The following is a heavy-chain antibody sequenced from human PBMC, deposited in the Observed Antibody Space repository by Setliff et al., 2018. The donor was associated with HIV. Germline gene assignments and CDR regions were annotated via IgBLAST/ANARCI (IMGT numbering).Heavy chain of an antibody. CDR1: GFTFSSYA. CDR3: AREFSGTRYRYFDS. D-gene: IGHD5-12*01. Sequence: LRLSCSASGFTFSSYAMHWVRQAPGKGLEYVSAITSNGGSTYYADSVKGRFTISRDNSKNTLYLQMSSLRAEDTAVYYCAREFSGTRYRYFDSWGQGTLVTVSS. CDR2: ITSNGGST. J-gene: IGHJ4*02. V-gene: IGHV3-64D*09.